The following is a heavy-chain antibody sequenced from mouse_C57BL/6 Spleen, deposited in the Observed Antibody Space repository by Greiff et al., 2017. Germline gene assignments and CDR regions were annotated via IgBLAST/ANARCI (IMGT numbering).Heavy chain of an antibody. V-gene: IGHV1-52*01. CDR1: GYTFTSYW. D-gene: IGHD2-4*01. CDR2: IDPSDSET. CDR3: ARWDRDYEDY. Sequence: QVQLQQPGAELVRPGSSVKLSCKASGYTFTSYWMHWVKQRPIQGLEWIGNIDPSDSETHYNQKFKDKATLTVDKSSSTAYMQISSLTSEDSAVYYCARWDRDYEDYWGQGTTLTVSS. J-gene: IGHJ2*01.